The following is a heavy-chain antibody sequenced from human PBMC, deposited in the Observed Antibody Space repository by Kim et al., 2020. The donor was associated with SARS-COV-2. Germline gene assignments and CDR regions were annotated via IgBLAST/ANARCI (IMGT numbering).Heavy chain of an antibody. CDR2: IYHSGST. Sequence: SETLSLTCAVSGGSISSSNWWSWVRQPPGKGLEWIGEIYHSGSTNYNPSLKSRVTISVDKSKNQFSLKLSSVTAADTAVYYCAREGVRHYDILTGYYGYYGMDVWGQGTTVTVSS. D-gene: IGHD3-9*01. CDR3: AREGVRHYDILTGYYGYYGMDV. J-gene: IGHJ6*02. V-gene: IGHV4-4*02. CDR1: GGSISSSNW.